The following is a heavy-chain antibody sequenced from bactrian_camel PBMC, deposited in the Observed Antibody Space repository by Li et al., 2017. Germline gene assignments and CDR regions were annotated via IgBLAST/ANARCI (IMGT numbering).Heavy chain of an antibody. V-gene: IGHV3S53*01. CDR2: ISNDGSS. D-gene: IGHD2*01. CDR3: VRTYCSGGYCKEVEVY. J-gene: IGHJ4*01. Sequence: VQLVESGGGSVEVGGSLKLSCTASGDSFSANCMGWFRQAPGNKCELVSRISNDGSSYYTESVKGRFTISQDNAKNMVHLQMNNLKTEDTAVYYCVRTYCSGGYCKEVEVYWGQGTQVTVS. CDR1: GDSFSANC.